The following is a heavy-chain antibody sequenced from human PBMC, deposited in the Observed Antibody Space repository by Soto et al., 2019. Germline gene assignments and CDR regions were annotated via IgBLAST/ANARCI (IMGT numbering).Heavy chain of an antibody. V-gene: IGHV1-69*01. CDR1: GGTFGSYA. CDR2: IIPIPGTA. CDR3: ARSQGSSTSLEIYYYYYYGMDV. J-gene: IGHJ6*02. Sequence: QVQLVQSGAEVKKPGSSVKVSCKAPGGTFGSYAISWVRQAPGQGLEWMGGIIPIPGTANYAQQFQGRVTIAADESTSTAYMELSSLRSEDTAVYYCARSQGSSTSLEIYYYYYYGMDVWGQGTTVTVPS. D-gene: IGHD2-2*01.